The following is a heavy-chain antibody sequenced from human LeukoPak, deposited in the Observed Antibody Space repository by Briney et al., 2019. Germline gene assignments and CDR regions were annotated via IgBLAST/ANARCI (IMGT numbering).Heavy chain of an antibody. CDR2: VYYSGST. CDR3: ATFRALLHYFDY. J-gene: IGHJ4*02. CDR1: GGSISSSSYY. V-gene: IGHV4-39*01. Sequence: SETLSLTCTVSGGSISSSSYYWGWSRQPPGKGLEWIGSVYYSGSTYYNPSLKSRVTISADTSRNQFSLKLSSVTAADTAVYYCATFRALLHYFDYWGQGTLVTVSS.